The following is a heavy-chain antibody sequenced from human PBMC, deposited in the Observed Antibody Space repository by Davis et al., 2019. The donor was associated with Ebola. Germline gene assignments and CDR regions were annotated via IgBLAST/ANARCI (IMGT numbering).Heavy chain of an antibody. D-gene: IGHD3-22*01. CDR1: GYSFTNYW. CDR3: ARQMDDSSGYYLDAFDI. Sequence: GESLKISCKGSGYSFTNYWIGWVRQVPGKGLEWMGIISPDDSDINYSPSFQGQITISADKSINTAYLQWSSLKASDTAMYYCARQMDDSSGYYLDAFDIWGQGTMVTVSS. CDR2: ISPDDSDI. V-gene: IGHV5-51*01. J-gene: IGHJ3*02.